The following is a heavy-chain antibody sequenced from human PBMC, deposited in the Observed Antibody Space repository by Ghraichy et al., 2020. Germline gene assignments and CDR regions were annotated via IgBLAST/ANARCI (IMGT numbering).Heavy chain of an antibody. CDR2: ISAYNGVT. CDR1: GYTFSSYG. J-gene: IGHJ6*02. Sequence: VKVSCKASGYTFSSYGINWVRQAPGQGLEWMGWISAYNGVTNSAQNFQDRVTMTTDTSTSTAYMELRSLRSDDTAVFYCARGGSSSSGFYYGLDVWGQGTTVTVSS. D-gene: IGHD6-6*01. CDR3: ARGGSSSSGFYYGLDV. V-gene: IGHV1-18*01.